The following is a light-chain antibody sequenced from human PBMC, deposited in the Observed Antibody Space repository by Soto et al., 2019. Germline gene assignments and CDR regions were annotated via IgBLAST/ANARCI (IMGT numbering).Light chain of an antibody. V-gene: IGKV1-27*01. CDR1: QGIGGY. Sequence: DIQMTQSPASLSASLGDRVTITCRASQGIGGYLAWFQQKPGKAPRLLIYAASAWQAGVPSRFSSGGSGTEFTLTINSLQPEDVAAYCCQKYNSGPLSFGGGTKVEIK. CDR3: QKYNSGPLS. CDR2: AAS. J-gene: IGKJ4*01.